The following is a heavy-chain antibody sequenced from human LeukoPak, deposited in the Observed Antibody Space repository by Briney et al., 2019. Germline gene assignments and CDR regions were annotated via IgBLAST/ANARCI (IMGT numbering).Heavy chain of an antibody. D-gene: IGHD6-13*01. CDR1: GDSISSGDYY. CDR2: IYYSGST. CDR3: AGEYSRGTTHFDY. J-gene: IGHJ4*02. Sequence: SETLSLTCNVSGDSISSGDYYWNWIRQQPGTGLEWIGYIYYSGSTNYNPSLKSRVTISVDTSKNQFSLKLSSVTAADTAVYYCAGEYSRGTTHFDYWGQGTLVTVSS. V-gene: IGHV4-61*08.